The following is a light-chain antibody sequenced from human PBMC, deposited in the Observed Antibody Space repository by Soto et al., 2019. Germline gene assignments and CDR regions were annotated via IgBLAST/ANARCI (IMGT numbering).Light chain of an antibody. V-gene: IGLV1-47*02. J-gene: IGLJ2*01. Sequence: QSVLGQPPSASGTPGQKVFISCSGSSSNIGGTNYAYWYQQLPGAAPKLLMHSNNLRPSGVPERISGSKFGTAASLAISGLRSEDEAVYYCASWDDRLGAVIFGGGTKVTVL. CDR1: SSNIGGTNY. CDR2: SNN. CDR3: ASWDDRLGAVI.